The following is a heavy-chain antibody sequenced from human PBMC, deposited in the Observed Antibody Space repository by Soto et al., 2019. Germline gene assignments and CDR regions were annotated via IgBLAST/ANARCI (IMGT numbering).Heavy chain of an antibody. J-gene: IGHJ4*02. CDR1: GFSLTTSGVG. V-gene: IGHV2-5*02. CDR2: IYWDDDK. D-gene: IGHD3-3*01. Sequence: QITLNESGPTVVKPTETLTLTCTFSGFSLTTSGVGVGWVRQSPATAPDWLAFIYWDDDKRYSTSLKSRLTITKDTSKNQVVLTMANVDPADTATYYCAHRVLRAVFGLVTTTAIYFDFWGQGTPVVVSS. CDR3: AHRVLRAVFGLVTTTAIYFDF.